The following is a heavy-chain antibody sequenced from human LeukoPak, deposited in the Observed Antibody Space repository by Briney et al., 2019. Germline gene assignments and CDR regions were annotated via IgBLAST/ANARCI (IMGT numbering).Heavy chain of an antibody. J-gene: IGHJ5*02. Sequence: SETLSLTCTVSGYSISSGYYWGWIRPPPGKGLEWIGSIYHSGSTYYNPSLKSRVTISVDTSKNQFSLKLSSVTAADTAVYYCARDGSVRGSSWYKDNWFDPWGQGTLVTVSS. CDR3: ARDGSVRGSSWYKDNWFDP. CDR2: IYHSGST. D-gene: IGHD6-13*01. V-gene: IGHV4-38-2*02. CDR1: GYSISSGYY.